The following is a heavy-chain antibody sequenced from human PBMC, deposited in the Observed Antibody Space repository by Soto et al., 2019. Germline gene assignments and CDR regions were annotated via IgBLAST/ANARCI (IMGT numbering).Heavy chain of an antibody. Sequence: SETLSLTCAVYGGSFSGYDWGWIRQPPGKGLEWIGEINHSGSTNYNPSLKSRVTISVDTSKNQFPLKLSSVTAADTAAYYCARAHQSIAAAGRMYNWFDPWGQGTLVTVSS. J-gene: IGHJ5*02. V-gene: IGHV4-34*01. CDR1: GGSFSGYD. CDR2: INHSGST. D-gene: IGHD6-13*01. CDR3: ARAHQSIAAAGRMYNWFDP.